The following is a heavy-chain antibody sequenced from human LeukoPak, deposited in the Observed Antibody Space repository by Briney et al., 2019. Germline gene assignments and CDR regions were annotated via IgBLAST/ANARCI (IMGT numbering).Heavy chain of an antibody. J-gene: IGHJ4*02. CDR3: ARGEWLLHY. CDR2: LNPNSGGT. D-gene: IGHD5-18*01. V-gene: IGHV1-2*06. Sequence: ASVKVSCKASGYTFTDYYIHWARQPPRQAREWMGRLNPNSGGTNSAQKFQGRVTMTRDTSISTAYMELSRLRSDDTAVYYCARGEWLLHYWGQGILVTVSS. CDR1: GYTFTDYY.